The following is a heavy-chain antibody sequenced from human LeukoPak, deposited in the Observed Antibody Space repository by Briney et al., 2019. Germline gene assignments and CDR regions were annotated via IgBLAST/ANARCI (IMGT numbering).Heavy chain of an antibody. CDR3: ARGPTIDYDILTGYYYFDY. Sequence: SETLSLTCAVYRGSFSGYYWTWIRQPPGKGLEWIGEINHSGTTNYNPSLKSRVTISIDTSKNQFSLKLTSVTAADTAVYYCARGPTIDYDILTGYYYFDYWGQGTLVTVSS. V-gene: IGHV4-34*01. CDR2: INHSGTT. D-gene: IGHD3-9*01. J-gene: IGHJ4*02. CDR1: RGSFSGYY.